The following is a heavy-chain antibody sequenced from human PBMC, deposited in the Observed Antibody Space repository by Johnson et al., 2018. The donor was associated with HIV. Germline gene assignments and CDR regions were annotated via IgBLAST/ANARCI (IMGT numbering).Heavy chain of an antibody. CDR2: ISSNGGST. J-gene: IGHJ3*02. D-gene: IGHD2-8*02. V-gene: IGHV3-64*01. CDR1: GFTFSSYA. CDR3: ARDNEDIVLVGAFDI. Sequence: EVQLVESGGGLVQPGGSLRLSCAASGFTFSSYAMHWVRQAPGKGLEYVSAISSNGGSTYYANSVTGRFTISRDNSKNTLYLQMNSLRAEDTAVYYCARDNEDIVLVGAFDIWGQGTMVTVSS.